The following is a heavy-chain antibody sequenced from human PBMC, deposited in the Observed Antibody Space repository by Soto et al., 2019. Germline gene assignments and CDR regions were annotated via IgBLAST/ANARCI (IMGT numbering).Heavy chain of an antibody. V-gene: IGHV4-34*01. J-gene: IGHJ5*02. D-gene: IGHD3-9*01. Sequence: QVQLQQWGAGLLKPSETLSLTCAVYGGSFSGYYWSWIRQPPGKWLEWIGEINHSGSTNYNPSLKSRVTISVDTAKNQFFLKLSSVTAADTAVYYCSRGFRGYDILTGYRSGLWFDPWGQGTLVTVSS. CDR2: INHSGST. CDR3: SRGFRGYDILTGYRSGLWFDP. CDR1: GGSFSGYY.